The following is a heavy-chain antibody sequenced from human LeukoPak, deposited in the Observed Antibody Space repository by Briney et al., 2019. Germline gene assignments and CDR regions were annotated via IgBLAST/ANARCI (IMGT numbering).Heavy chain of an antibody. J-gene: IGHJ4*02. Sequence: PGGSLRLSCAASGFTFSSYGMHWVRQAPGKGLEWVAVIWYDGSNKYYADSVKGRFTISRDNSKDTLYLQMNSLRAEDTAVYYCATSSSWYLDYWGQGTLVTVSS. CDR2: IWYDGSNK. D-gene: IGHD6-13*01. V-gene: IGHV3-33*01. CDR1: GFTFSSYG. CDR3: ATSSSWYLDY.